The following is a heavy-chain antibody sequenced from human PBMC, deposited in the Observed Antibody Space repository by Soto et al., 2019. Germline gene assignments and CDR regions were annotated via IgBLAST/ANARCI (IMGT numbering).Heavy chain of an antibody. D-gene: IGHD3-16*02. CDR2: IYWDDDK. CDR1: GFSLSTSGVG. CDR3: AHRRPFGGIVVFDS. J-gene: IGHJ4*02. Sequence: QITLKESGPTLVKPTQTLTLTCTFSGFSLSTSGVGVGWIRQPPGKALEWLALIYWDDDKRYSPSLKSRLTITKDTSKNQVVLTMTTMDPVDTATYYCAHRRPFGGIVVFDSWGQGTLVTVSS. V-gene: IGHV2-5*02.